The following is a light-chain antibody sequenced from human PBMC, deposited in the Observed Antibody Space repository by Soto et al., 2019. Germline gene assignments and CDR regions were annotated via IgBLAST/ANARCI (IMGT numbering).Light chain of an antibody. V-gene: IGKV3-15*01. CDR3: QQYNNWPS. CDR1: QTVSRN. Sequence: ARATLSSRASQTVSRNLAWYQPRPGQAPRLLIYDISNRATGVQARLSGSGSETEFTLTIRSLQSEDFAVYVCQQYNNWPSFGQGTQVDIK. J-gene: IGKJ1*01. CDR2: DIS.